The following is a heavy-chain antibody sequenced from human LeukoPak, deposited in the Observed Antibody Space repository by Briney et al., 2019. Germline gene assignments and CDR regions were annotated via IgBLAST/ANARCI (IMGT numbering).Heavy chain of an antibody. V-gene: IGHV3-30*18. D-gene: IGHD1-26*01. CDR2: ISYDGSNK. CDR1: GFTFSSYG. J-gene: IGHJ4*02. Sequence: PGRSLRLSCAASGFTFSSYGMRGVRRAPGKGLEWVAVISYDGSNKYYADSVKGQFTISRDNSKNTLYLQMNSLRAGDTAVYYCAKDGNLVYWGQGTLVTVSS. CDR3: AKDGNLVY.